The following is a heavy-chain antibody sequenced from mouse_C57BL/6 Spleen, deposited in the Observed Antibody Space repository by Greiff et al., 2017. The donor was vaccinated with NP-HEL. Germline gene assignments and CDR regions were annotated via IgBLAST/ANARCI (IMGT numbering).Heavy chain of an antibody. CDR1: GYNFTDDY. V-gene: IGHV1-76*01. D-gene: IGHD2-12*01. CDR2: IYPGSGNT. J-gene: IGHJ1*01. CDR3: ARSLYNYDPDWYFDV. Sequence: QVQLQQSGAELVRPGASVKLSCKASGYNFTDDYINWVKQRPGQGLEWIARIYPGSGNTNYNEKFKGKATLTAEKSSSNAYMQLSSLTSEDSAVYFCARSLYNYDPDWYFDVWRPGTTVTVSS.